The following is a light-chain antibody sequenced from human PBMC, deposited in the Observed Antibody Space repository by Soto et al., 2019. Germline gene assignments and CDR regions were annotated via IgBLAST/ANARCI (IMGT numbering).Light chain of an antibody. Sequence: DIQMTQFPSSLSASVGARVTITCRASQSMSYYLNWYQQKQGKAPKLMIYAASTLQTGVPSRFIGRGSGTGCTLPISSLQPEDFATYYCQQSFSSPWTFGQGTKVDI. V-gene: IGKV1-39*01. CDR2: AAS. CDR3: QQSFSSPWT. J-gene: IGKJ1*01. CDR1: QSMSYY.